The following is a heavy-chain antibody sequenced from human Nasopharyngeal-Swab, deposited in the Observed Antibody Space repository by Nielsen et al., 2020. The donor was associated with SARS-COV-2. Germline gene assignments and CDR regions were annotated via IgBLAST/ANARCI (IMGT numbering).Heavy chain of an antibody. CDR3: AVIAARPPEYFDY. Sequence: GESLKISCAASGFTLSSYWMHWVRQAPGKGLVWVSRISGDGSNTFYADSVKGRFTISRDNAKNTLYLQMNSLRAEDTAVYYCAVIAARPPEYFDYWGQGTLVTVSS. V-gene: IGHV3-74*01. D-gene: IGHD6-6*01. J-gene: IGHJ4*02. CDR1: GFTLSSYW. CDR2: ISGDGSNT.